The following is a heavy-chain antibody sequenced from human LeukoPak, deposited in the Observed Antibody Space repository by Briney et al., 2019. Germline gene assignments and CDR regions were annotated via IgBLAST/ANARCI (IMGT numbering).Heavy chain of an antibody. CDR2: IYYSGST. V-gene: IGHV4-59*08. CDR1: GGSISSYY. Sequence: PSETLSLTCTVSGGSISSYYWSWIRQPPGKGLEWIGYIYYSGSTNYNPSLKSRVTISVDTSKSQFSLKLSSVTAADTAVYYCAIGYCSSTSCLDFDYWGQGTLVTVSS. CDR3: AIGYCSSTSCLDFDY. J-gene: IGHJ4*02. D-gene: IGHD2-2*01.